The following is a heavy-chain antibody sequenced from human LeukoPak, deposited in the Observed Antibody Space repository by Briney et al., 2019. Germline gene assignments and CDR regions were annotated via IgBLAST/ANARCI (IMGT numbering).Heavy chain of an antibody. V-gene: IGHV3-21*04. CDR2: ISTTSTYI. Sequence: GGSLRLSCAASGFTFRDFGMNWVRQAPGKGLEWVSSISTTSTYIYYGDSVKGRFTISRDNAENSLYLQMNSLRAEDTAVYYCARDLGSSIWRRLDYYYMDVWGKGTTVTVSS. CDR3: ARDLGSSIWRRLDYYYMDV. D-gene: IGHD6-13*01. CDR1: GFTFRDFG. J-gene: IGHJ6*03.